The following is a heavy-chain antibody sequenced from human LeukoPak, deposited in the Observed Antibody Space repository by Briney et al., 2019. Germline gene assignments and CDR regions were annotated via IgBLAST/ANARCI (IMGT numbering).Heavy chain of an antibody. Sequence: GGSLRLSCAASGFTFSSFAMTWVRQAPGKGLEWVSVISGSGGKTYYAHSVKGRFTLSRDNSNRTLFLEMSSLRVEDTAVYYCAREGTYYDSSGYYVSWGQGTLVTVSA. V-gene: IGHV3-23*01. CDR3: AREGTYYDSSGYYVS. CDR2: ISGSGGKT. D-gene: IGHD3-22*01. J-gene: IGHJ5*02. CDR1: GFTFSSFA.